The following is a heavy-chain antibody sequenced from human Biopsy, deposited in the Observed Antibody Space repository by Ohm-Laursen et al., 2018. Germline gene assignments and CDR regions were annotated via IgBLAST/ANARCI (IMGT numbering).Heavy chain of an antibody. CDR1: GDSVTKYY. V-gene: IGHV4-59*02. CDR2: IYYSVMT. CDR3: ARQDGYLGYEY. D-gene: IGHD5-24*01. J-gene: IGHJ4*02. Sequence: GTLSLTCTVSGDSVTKYYWSWIRQPPGKGLEWIGHIYYSVMTNYNPSLQSRVSISVDTSRNQVSLTLSSVTAADTAVYYCARQDGYLGYEYWGQGALVTVSS.